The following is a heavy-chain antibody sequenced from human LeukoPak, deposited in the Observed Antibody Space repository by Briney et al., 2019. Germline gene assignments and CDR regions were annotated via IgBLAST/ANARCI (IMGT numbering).Heavy chain of an antibody. CDR2: IYASGGA. V-gene: IGHV3-53*01. CDR3: VRRHDY. CDR1: GFDVNDNF. Sequence: GGSLRLSCVASGFDVNDNFMLWIRQTPGQGLEWISIIYASGGAFHSESVKGRFSAFRDTSKNTIFLQMNNLRAADTAMYYCVRRHDYWGQGTLVTVSS. J-gene: IGHJ4*02.